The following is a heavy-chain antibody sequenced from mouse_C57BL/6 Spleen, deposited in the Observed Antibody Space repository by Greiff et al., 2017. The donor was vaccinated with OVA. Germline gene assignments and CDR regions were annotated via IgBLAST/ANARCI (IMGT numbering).Heavy chain of an antibody. CDR1: GYTFTDYY. J-gene: IGHJ2*01. V-gene: IGHV1-19*01. CDR2: INPYNGGT. Sequence: VQLKESGPVLVKPGASVKMSCKASGYTFTDYYMNWVKQSHGKSLEWIGVINPYNGGTSYNQKFKGKATLTVDKSSSTAYMELNSLTSEDSAVYYCARKRDYYGSSYFDYWGQGTTLTVSS. D-gene: IGHD1-1*01. CDR3: ARKRDYYGSSYFDY.